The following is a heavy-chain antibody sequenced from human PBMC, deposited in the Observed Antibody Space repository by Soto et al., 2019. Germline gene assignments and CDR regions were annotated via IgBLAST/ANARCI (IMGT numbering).Heavy chain of an antibody. CDR3: TSPPHGDYSY. Sequence: GGSLRLSCTASGFTFVDYAMSWFLQAPGKGLEWVGFIRSKAYGGTTEYAASVKGRFTISRDDSKSIAYLQMNSLKTEDTAVYYCTSPPHGDYSYWAKGTLVPVSS. V-gene: IGHV3-49*03. CDR1: GFTFVDYA. D-gene: IGHD4-17*01. CDR2: IRSKAYGGTT. J-gene: IGHJ4*02.